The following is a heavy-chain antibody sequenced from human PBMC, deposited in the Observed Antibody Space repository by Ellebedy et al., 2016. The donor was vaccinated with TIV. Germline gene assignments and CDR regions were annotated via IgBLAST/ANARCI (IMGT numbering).Heavy chain of an antibody. J-gene: IGHJ3*02. D-gene: IGHD2-15*01. V-gene: IGHV3-21*04. CDR1: GFTFSSYS. Sequence: GESLKISXAASGFTFSSYSMNWVRQAPGKGLEWVSSISSSSSYIYYADSVKGRFTISRDNAKNSLYLQMNSLRADDTAVYYCVRWWKAFDIWGQGTMVTVSS. CDR3: VRWWKAFDI. CDR2: ISSSSSYI.